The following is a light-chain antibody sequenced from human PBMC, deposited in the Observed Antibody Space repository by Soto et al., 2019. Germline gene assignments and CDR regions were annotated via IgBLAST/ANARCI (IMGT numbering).Light chain of an antibody. V-gene: IGKV1-27*01. Sequence: IQMTQSPSSLSASVGDRVTITCRASQGINNFLAWYQHKPGKVPKLLIYAASTLQSGVPSRFSGTYSGTDFTLTISGLQPEDVAPYFCQSYNTVLGIAFGPGSKVYVK. J-gene: IGKJ3*01. CDR2: AAS. CDR1: QGINNF. CDR3: QSYNTVLGIA.